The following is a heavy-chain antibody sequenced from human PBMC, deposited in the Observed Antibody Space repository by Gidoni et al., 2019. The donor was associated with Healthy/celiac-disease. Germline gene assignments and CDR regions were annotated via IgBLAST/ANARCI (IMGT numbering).Heavy chain of an antibody. CDR3: ARDWTGTTGELRFDP. V-gene: IGHV3-33*01. J-gene: IGHJ5*02. CDR2: IWYDGSNK. D-gene: IGHD1-1*01. CDR1: GFTFSSYG. Sequence: GESGGGVVQPGRSLRISCAASGFTFSSYGMHWVRQAPGKGLEWVAVIWYDGSNKYYADSVKGRFTISRDNSKNTLYLQMNSLRAEDTAVYYCARDWTGTTGELRFDPWGQGTLVTVSS.